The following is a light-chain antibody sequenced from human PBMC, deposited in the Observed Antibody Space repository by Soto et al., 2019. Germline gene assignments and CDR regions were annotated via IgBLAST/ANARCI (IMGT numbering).Light chain of an antibody. Sequence: QSVLTQPASVSGSPGQSITMSCTGTSSDVGGYNFVSWYQQLPGKAPKLMIYDVSDRPSGVSNRFSGSKSGNTASLTISGLQAEDEADYCCSSYTSSSTVVFGGGTKLTVL. CDR2: DVS. J-gene: IGLJ2*01. CDR3: SSYTSSSTVV. CDR1: SSDVGGYNF. V-gene: IGLV2-14*01.